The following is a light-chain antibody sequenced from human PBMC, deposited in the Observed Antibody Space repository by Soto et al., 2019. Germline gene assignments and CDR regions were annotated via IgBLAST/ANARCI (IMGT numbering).Light chain of an antibody. CDR3: QQYESWPPPSES. CDR2: GAS. CDR1: QSVSNK. J-gene: IGKJ3*01. Sequence: EIVMTQSPATLSVSPGERATLSCRASQSVSNKLAWYQQKPGQAPRLLIYGASTRATGVPARFSGSGSGTEFTLTISGLQSEDFGVYYCQQYESWPPPSESVGPGTKVDF. V-gene: IGKV3D-15*01.